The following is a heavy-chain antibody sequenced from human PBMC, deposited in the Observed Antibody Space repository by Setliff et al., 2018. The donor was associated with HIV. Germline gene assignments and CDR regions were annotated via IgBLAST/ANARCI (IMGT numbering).Heavy chain of an antibody. Sequence: ASVKVSCKTSGYTFTAFYIHWVRQAPGQGLEWLGVINPSDGFTTSAQKFQGRLTMTRDTSTSTVHMDLSSLRSEDTAIYYCAKDRVSGWNNWFDPWGQGTLVTVSS. CDR2: INPSDGFT. J-gene: IGHJ5*02. V-gene: IGHV1-46*01. D-gene: IGHD6-19*01. CDR3: AKDRVSGWNNWFDP. CDR1: GYTFTAFY.